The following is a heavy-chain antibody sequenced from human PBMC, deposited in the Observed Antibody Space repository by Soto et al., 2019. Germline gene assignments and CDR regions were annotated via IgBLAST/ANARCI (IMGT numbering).Heavy chain of an antibody. V-gene: IGHV4-59*01. D-gene: IGHD6-6*01. Sequence: RSETLSLTCTVSGGSISSYYWSWIRQPPGKGLEWIGYIYYSGSTNYNPSLKSRVTISVDTSKNQFSLKLSSVTAADTAVYYCARERSSIAARGGNWFDPWGQGTLVTVSS. CDR3: ARERSSIAARGGNWFDP. CDR2: IYYSGST. CDR1: GGSISSYY. J-gene: IGHJ5*02.